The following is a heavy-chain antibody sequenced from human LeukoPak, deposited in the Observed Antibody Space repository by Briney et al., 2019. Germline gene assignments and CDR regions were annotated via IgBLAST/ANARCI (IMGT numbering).Heavy chain of an antibody. CDR1: GGSISSYY. CDR3: ATDGMVRGPDAWFDS. J-gene: IGHJ5*01. V-gene: IGHV4-59*12. CDR2: IYYSGST. Sequence: SETLSLTCTVSGGSISSYYWSWIRQPPGKGLEWIGYIYYSGSTNYNPSLKSRVTISVDTSKNQFSLKLSSVTAADTAVYYCATDGMVRGPDAWFDSWGQGTLVTVSS. D-gene: IGHD3-10*01.